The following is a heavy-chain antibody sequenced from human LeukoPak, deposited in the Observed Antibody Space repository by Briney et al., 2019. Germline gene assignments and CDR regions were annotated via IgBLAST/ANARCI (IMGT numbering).Heavy chain of an antibody. V-gene: IGHV4-34*01. CDR2: INHSGST. Sequence: PGGSLRLSCAASGFTFSSYGMHWVRQAPGKGLEWTGEINHSGSTNYNPSLKSRVTISVDTSKNQFSLKLSSVTAADTAMYYCARGLDCNSTSCYPHFDYWGQGTLVTVSS. CDR3: ARGLDCNSTSCYPHFDY. J-gene: IGHJ4*02. CDR1: GFTFSSYG. D-gene: IGHD2-2*01.